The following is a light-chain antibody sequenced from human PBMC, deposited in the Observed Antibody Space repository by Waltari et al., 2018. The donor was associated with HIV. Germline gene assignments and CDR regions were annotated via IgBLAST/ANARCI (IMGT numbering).Light chain of an antibody. CDR2: GDN. CDR1: SSNIGAGSD. J-gene: IGLJ2*01. V-gene: IGLV1-40*01. Sequence: QSVLTQPPSVSGAPGPRLTISCTGSSSNIGAGSDVHWYQQIEGAAPKLLIYGDNNRPSGVPDRFSGSKSGTSASLAITGLQAEDAADYYCQSYDSSLVFGGGTKLTV. CDR3: QSYDSSLV.